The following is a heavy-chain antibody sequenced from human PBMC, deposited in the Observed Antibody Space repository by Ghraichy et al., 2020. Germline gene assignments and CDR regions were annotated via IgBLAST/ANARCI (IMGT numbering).Heavy chain of an antibody. CDR1: GLMFSPNT. Sequence: GGSLRLSCVASGLMFSPNTMNWVRQAPGKGLEWVSSISSSTRYIYYADSVKGRFTISRDNAQNSLYLQMNSLRAEDTAVYYCSRGGGAGTPVLYHMDVWGLFTTVTVSS. CDR2: ISSSTRYI. J-gene: IGHJ6*02. V-gene: IGHV3-21*01. CDR3: SRGGGAGTPVLYHMDV. D-gene: IGHD6-19*01.